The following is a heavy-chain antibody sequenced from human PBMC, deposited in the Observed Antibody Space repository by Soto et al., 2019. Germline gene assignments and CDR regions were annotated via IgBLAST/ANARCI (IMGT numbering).Heavy chain of an antibody. Sequence: GASVKVSCKASGGTFSSYAISWVRQAPGQGLEWMGGIIPIFGTANYAQKFQGRVTITADESTSTAYMELSSLRSEDTAVYYCAREMYYYDSSGYRPSDYWGQGTLVTVSS. CDR3: AREMYYYDSSGYRPSDY. V-gene: IGHV1-69*13. J-gene: IGHJ4*02. CDR1: GGTFSSYA. D-gene: IGHD3-22*01. CDR2: IIPIFGTA.